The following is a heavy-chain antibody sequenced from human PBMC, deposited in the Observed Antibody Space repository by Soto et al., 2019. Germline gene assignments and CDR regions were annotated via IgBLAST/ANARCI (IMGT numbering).Heavy chain of an antibody. Sequence: GGSLRLSCAASGFTFTNYWTHWVRQAPGKGLVWVSRINSDGSRTSYADSVTGRFTISRDNAKNTLYLQMNSLRVEDTALYYCARETYRSFYFDYWGQGTLVTVSS. J-gene: IGHJ4*02. CDR1: GFTFTNYW. D-gene: IGHD3-10*01. CDR2: INSDGSRT. V-gene: IGHV3-74*01. CDR3: ARETYRSFYFDY.